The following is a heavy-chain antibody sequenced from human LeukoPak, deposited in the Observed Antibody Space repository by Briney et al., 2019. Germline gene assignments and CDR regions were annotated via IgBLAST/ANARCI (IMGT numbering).Heavy chain of an antibody. D-gene: IGHD2-2*01. J-gene: IGHJ5*02. Sequence: SETLSLTCAVYGGSFSGYYWSWIRQPPGKGLEWIGEINHSGSTNYSPSLKSRVTISVDTSKNQFSLKLSSVTAADTAVYYCARLTLGYCSSTSCYGGLVDPWGQGTLVTVSS. CDR3: ARLTLGYCSSTSCYGGLVDP. CDR2: INHSGST. V-gene: IGHV4-34*01. CDR1: GGSFSGYY.